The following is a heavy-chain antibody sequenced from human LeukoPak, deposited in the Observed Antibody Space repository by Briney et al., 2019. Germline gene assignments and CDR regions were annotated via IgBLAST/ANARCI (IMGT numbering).Heavy chain of an antibody. J-gene: IGHJ4*02. CDR3: AGANYVILTGYYMAY. CDR1: GGSISSYY. V-gene: IGHV4-59*01. Sequence: SETLSLTCTVSGGSISSYYWSWIRQPPGKGLEWVGYIYYSGSTNYYPSLKSRVTISVDTSKNQFSLKLSSVTAADRAVYYCAGANYVILTGYYMAYWGQGTLVTVSS. CDR2: IYYSGST. D-gene: IGHD3-9*01.